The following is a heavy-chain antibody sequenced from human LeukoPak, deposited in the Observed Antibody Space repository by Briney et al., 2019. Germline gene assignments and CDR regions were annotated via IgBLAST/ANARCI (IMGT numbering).Heavy chain of an antibody. CDR3: AKDLSGGPGDY. CDR2: IWHDGSNK. D-gene: IGHD2-8*02. CDR1: GFTFSSYG. Sequence: GGSLRLSCAASGFTFSSYGMHWVRQAPGKGLEWVAVIWHDGSNKYYADSVKGRFTISRDNSKNTLYLQMNSLRAEDTAVYYCAKDLSGGPGDYWGQGTLVTVSS. J-gene: IGHJ4*02. V-gene: IGHV3-33*06.